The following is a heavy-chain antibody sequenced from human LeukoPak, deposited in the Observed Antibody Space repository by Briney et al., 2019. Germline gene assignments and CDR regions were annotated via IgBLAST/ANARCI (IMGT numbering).Heavy chain of an antibody. Sequence: GGSLRLSCAVSGFTLRDYYMTWIRQAPGKGLEWISYISGSGGSIYYADSVKGGFTISRDNAQNSVFLKMSSLRPEDTAVYYCARISGDYASYFDYWGQGTLVTVSS. V-gene: IGHV3-11*04. J-gene: IGHJ4*02. CDR2: ISGSGGSI. CDR1: GFTLRDYY. D-gene: IGHD2-21*02. CDR3: ARISGDYASYFDY.